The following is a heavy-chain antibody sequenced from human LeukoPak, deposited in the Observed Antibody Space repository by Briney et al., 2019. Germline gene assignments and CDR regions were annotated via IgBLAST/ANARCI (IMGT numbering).Heavy chain of an antibody. Sequence: SETLSLTCAVYGGPFSGYYWSWIRQPPGKGLEWIGEINHSGSTNYNPSLKSRVTISVDTSKNQFSLKLSSVTAADTAVYYCARDRGSGWYEEFDYWGQGTLVTVSS. CDR3: ARDRGSGWYEEFDY. D-gene: IGHD6-19*01. CDR2: INHSGST. J-gene: IGHJ4*02. CDR1: GGPFSGYY. V-gene: IGHV4-34*01.